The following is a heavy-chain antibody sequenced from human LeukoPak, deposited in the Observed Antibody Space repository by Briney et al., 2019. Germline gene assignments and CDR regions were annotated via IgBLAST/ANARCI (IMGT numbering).Heavy chain of an antibody. CDR2: IDCGGGST. J-gene: IGHJ4*02. D-gene: IGHD3-22*01. Sequence: GGSLRLSCVASEYTFSNYAMSWVRQAPGKGLEWVSSIDCGGGSTYYADSVKGRFTISRDNSKNTLYLQMNSLRAEDTAIYYCASADGSGYRYYWGQGTLVTVSS. CDR1: EYTFSNYA. CDR3: ASADGSGYRYY. V-gene: IGHV3-23*01.